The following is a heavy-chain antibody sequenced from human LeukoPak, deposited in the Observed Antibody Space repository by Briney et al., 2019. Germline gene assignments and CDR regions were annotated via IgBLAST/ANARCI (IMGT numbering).Heavy chain of an antibody. J-gene: IGHJ4*02. CDR3: ARGYSGYESPFDY. D-gene: IGHD5-12*01. CDR1: GGSFSGYY. CDR2: INHSGST. V-gene: IGHV4-34*01. Sequence: SETLSLTCAVYGGSFSGYYWSWIRQPPGKGLEWIGEINHSGSTNYNPSLKSRVTISVDTSKNQFSLKLSSVTAADTALYYCARGYSGYESPFDYWGQGTLVTVSS.